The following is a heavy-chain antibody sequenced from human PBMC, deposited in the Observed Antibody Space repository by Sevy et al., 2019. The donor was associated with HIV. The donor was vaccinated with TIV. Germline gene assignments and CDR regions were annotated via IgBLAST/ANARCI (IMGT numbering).Heavy chain of an antibody. V-gene: IGHV3-53*01. CDR3: ARDKNAHYYGMDV. CDR2: FYSGTKT. J-gene: IGHJ6*02. Sequence: GGSLRLSCAASGFPVSSSYMNWVRQAPGKGLEWVSVFYSGTKTDYADSVKGRFTVSRDNSKNTQYLQMNSLRTEDTAVYYCARDKNAHYYGMDVWGQGTTVTVSS. CDR1: GFPVSSSY.